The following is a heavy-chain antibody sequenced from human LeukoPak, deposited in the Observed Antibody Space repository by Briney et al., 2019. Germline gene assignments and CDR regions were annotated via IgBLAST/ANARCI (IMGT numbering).Heavy chain of an antibody. CDR3: ASSDRSGYY. CDR2: IYYSGST. D-gene: IGHD3-22*01. CDR1: GGSVSSGSYY. Sequence: SENLSLTCTVSGGSVSSGSYYWSWIRQPPGKGLEWIGYIYYSGSTNYNPSLKSRVTISVDTSKNQFSLKLSSVTAADTAVYYCASSDRSGYYWGQGTLVTVSS. J-gene: IGHJ4*02. V-gene: IGHV4-61*01.